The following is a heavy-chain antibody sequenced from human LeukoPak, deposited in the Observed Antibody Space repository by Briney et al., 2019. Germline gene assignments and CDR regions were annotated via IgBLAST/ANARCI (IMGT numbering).Heavy chain of an antibody. Sequence: GESLKISCKGSGYSFATYWIGWVRQPPGKGLEWMGIIYPGDSDTRYSPSFQGQVTISADKSISTAYLQWSSLKASDTAMYYCARRIADNWNYGGLDPWGQGTLVTVSS. CDR1: GYSFATYW. J-gene: IGHJ5*02. D-gene: IGHD1-7*01. CDR3: ARRIADNWNYGGLDP. CDR2: IYPGDSDT. V-gene: IGHV5-51*01.